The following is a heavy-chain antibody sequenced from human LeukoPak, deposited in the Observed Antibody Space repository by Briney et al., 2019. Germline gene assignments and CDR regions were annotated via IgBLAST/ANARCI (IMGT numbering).Heavy chain of an antibody. CDR1: GFTFSGSA. CDR3: TRVPTRGSGNDY. CDR2: IRSKADNYAT. D-gene: IGHD3-10*01. Sequence: GGSLRLSCAASGFTFSGSAIHWVRQASGKGLEWVGRIRSKADNYATGYAASVKGRFTLSRDDSKNKAYLQMNRLKAEDTAVYYCTRVPTRGSGNDYWGQGTQVTVSS. J-gene: IGHJ4*02. V-gene: IGHV3-73*01.